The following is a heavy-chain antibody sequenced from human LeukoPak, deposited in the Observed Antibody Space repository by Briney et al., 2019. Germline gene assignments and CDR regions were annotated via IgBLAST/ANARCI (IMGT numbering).Heavy chain of an antibody. Sequence: GGSLRLSCAASGFTFSSYAMSWVRQAPGKGLEWVSAISGSGGSTYYADSVKGRYTISRDNSKNTLYLQMNSLRAKATALYYCFHYSGEDYFDYGGQETLVTVSP. CDR3: FHYSGEDYFDY. CDR1: GFTFSSYA. J-gene: IGHJ4*02. V-gene: IGHV3-23*01. CDR2: ISGSGGST. D-gene: IGHD5-12*01.